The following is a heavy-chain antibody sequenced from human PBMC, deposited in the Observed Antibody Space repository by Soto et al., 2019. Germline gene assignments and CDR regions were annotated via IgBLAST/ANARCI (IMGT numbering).Heavy chain of an antibody. J-gene: IGHJ6*02. Sequence: QVQLQESGPGLVKPSQTLSLTCTVSGGSISSGGYYWTWIRQHPGKGLEWIGYKYYSGITYYNPSLKSRVTISLDTSKIQFSLKLSSVTAADTAVYYCARGSSIAGLYYGMDVWGQGTTVTVSS. CDR3: ARGSSIAGLYYGMDV. D-gene: IGHD6-6*01. CDR1: GGSISSGGYY. V-gene: IGHV4-31*03. CDR2: KYYSGIT.